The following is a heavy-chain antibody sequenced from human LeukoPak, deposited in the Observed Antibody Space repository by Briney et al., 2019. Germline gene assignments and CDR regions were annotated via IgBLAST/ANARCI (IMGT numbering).Heavy chain of an antibody. CDR1: GDSISSSTYY. Sequence: PSETLSLTCTVSGDSISSSTYYWGWIRQPPGKGLEWIGSIYYSGSTYYNPSLKSRVTISVDTSKNQFPLKLRSVSDADTAVYYCARQGDFWSGYPSDYWGQGTLVTVSS. D-gene: IGHD3-3*01. CDR2: IYYSGST. CDR3: ARQGDFWSGYPSDY. J-gene: IGHJ4*02. V-gene: IGHV4-39*01.